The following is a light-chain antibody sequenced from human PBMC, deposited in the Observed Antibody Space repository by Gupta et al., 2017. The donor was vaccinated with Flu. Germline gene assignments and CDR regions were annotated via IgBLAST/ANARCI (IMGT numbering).Light chain of an antibody. J-gene: IGKJ5*01. CDR3: QQRINWPIT. Sequence: EIVLTQSPATLSLSPGERATLSCRASQSVSSYLAWYQQKPGQAPRLLISDASIRATAIPARFSGSGSGTDFTLTISSLQPEDFAVYYCQQRINWPITFGQGTRLEIK. CDR1: QSVSSY. CDR2: DAS. V-gene: IGKV3-11*01.